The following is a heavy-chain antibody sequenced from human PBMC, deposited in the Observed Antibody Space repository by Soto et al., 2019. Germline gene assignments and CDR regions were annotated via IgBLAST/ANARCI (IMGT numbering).Heavy chain of an antibody. CDR1: GGSFSGYY. CDR2: INHSGST. D-gene: IGHD3-9*01. Sequence: SETLSLTCAVYGGSFSGYYWSWIRQPPGKGLEWIGEINHSGSTNYNPSLKSRVTISVDTSKNQFSLKLSSVTAADTAVYYCARSRDWLQNFDYWGQGTLVTVSS. CDR3: ARSRDWLQNFDY. J-gene: IGHJ4*02. V-gene: IGHV4-34*01.